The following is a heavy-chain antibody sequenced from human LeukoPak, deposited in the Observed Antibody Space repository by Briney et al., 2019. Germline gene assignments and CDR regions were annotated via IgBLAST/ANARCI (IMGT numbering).Heavy chain of an antibody. CDR2: IYTSGST. V-gene: IGHV4-61*02. CDR1: GGSISSGSYY. Sequence: SSETLSLTCTVSGGSISSGSYYWSWIRQPAGKGLEWIGRIYTSGSTNYNPSLKSRVTMSVDTSKNQFSLKLSSVTAADTAVYYCARVFKGGSYSLLYAFDIWGQGTMVTVSS. D-gene: IGHD1-26*01. CDR3: ARVFKGGSYSLLYAFDI. J-gene: IGHJ3*02.